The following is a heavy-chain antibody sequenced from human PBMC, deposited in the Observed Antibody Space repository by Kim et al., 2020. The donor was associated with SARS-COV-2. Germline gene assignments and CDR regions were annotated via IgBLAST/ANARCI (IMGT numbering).Heavy chain of an antibody. CDR3: VRDYGDFYGTPDAFNI. Sequence: DSVKGRFTISRDNANNLLFLQMNSLRDEDTAIYYCVRDYGDFYGTPDAFNIWGLGTRVTVSS. J-gene: IGHJ3*02. V-gene: IGHV3-48*02. D-gene: IGHD4-17*01.